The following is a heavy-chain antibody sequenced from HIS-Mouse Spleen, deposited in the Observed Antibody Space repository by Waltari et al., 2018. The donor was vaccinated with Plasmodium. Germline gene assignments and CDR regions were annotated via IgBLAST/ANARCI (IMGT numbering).Heavy chain of an antibody. V-gene: IGHV3-23*01. D-gene: IGHD7-27*01. CDR1: GFTFSSYA. J-gene: IGHJ4*02. Sequence: EVQLLESGGGLVQPGGSLRLSCAASGFTFSSYAMSWVRRGPGKGLGWVSASSGRVGSTYYAYAVKGRFTISRDNSKNTLYLQMNSLRAEDTAVYYCAKSSKGTGDLWDYWGQGTLVTVSS. CDR3: AKSSKGTGDLWDY. CDR2: SSGRVGST.